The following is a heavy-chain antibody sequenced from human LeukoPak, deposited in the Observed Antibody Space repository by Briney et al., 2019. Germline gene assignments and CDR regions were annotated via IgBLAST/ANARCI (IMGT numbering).Heavy chain of an antibody. Sequence: ASVPVSCKASRYTFTGYYMHWVRQAPGQGLEWMGWINPNSGGTNYAQKFQGRVTMTRDTSISTAYMELSRLRSDDTAVYYWARDRTRTGYSSGWYNDYWGQGTLVTVSS. CDR1: RYTFTGYY. CDR3: ARDRTRTGYSSGWYNDY. D-gene: IGHD6-19*01. J-gene: IGHJ4*02. CDR2: INPNSGGT. V-gene: IGHV1-2*02.